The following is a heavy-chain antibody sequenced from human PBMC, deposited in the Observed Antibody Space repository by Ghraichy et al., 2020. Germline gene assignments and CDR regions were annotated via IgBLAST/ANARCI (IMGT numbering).Heavy chain of an antibody. Sequence: LSLTCAASGFTFEDYSMHWVRQAPGKGLEWVSLISRDGEITYYAESVKGRFTISRDNSKNSLYLQMNSLRSEDTALYYCARDLFRGDGYNFIYYSGMDVWGQGTTVTVSS. J-gene: IGHJ6*02. V-gene: IGHV3-43*01. CDR1: GFTFEDYS. CDR2: ISRDGEIT. CDR3: ARDLFRGDGYNFIYYSGMDV. D-gene: IGHD5-24*01.